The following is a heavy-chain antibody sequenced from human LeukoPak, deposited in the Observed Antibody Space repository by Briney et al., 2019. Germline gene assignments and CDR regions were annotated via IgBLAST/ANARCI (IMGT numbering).Heavy chain of an antibody. V-gene: IGHV3-21*01. CDR3: AREVMVVAATTFWYFDL. CDR2: ISSTGSYI. J-gene: IGHJ2*01. CDR1: GFTFSNAG. Sequence: PGGSLRLSCTASGFTFSNAGMNWVRQAPGKGLEWVSSISSTGSYIYYADSVKGRFTISRDNAKKSLYLQMNSLRDEDTAVYYCAREVMVVAATTFWYFDLWGRGTLVTVSS. D-gene: IGHD2-15*01.